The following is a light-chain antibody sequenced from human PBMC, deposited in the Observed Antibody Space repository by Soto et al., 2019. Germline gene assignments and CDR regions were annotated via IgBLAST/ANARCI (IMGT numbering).Light chain of an antibody. CDR1: QSVSSSY. Sequence: EIVLTQSPGTLSLSPGERATLSCRASQSVSSSYLAWYQRKPGQAPRLLIYGASSRATGIPDRFSGSGSGTHFTLTINRLEPEDLAVYSCQQYGSSRTFGQGTKVEIK. J-gene: IGKJ1*01. CDR2: GAS. V-gene: IGKV3-20*01. CDR3: QQYGSSRT.